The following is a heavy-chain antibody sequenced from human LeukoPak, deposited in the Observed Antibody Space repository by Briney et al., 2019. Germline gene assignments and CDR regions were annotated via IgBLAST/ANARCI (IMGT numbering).Heavy chain of an antibody. CDR1: GGTFSSYA. CDR2: IIPIFGTT. Sequence: GASVKVSCKASGGTFSSYAISWVRQAPGQGLEWMGGIIPIFGTTNYAQKFQGRVTITADESTSTAYMYLSSLRSEDTAVYYCAREPVGVAAAGAPGDNWFDPWGQGTLVTVSS. V-gene: IGHV1-69*13. J-gene: IGHJ5*02. D-gene: IGHD6-13*01. CDR3: AREPVGVAAAGAPGDNWFDP.